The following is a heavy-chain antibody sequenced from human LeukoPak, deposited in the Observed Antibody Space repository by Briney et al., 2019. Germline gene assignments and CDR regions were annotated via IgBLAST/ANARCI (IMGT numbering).Heavy chain of an antibody. CDR3: AKDHPEGGYGEY. J-gene: IGHJ4*02. D-gene: IGHD5-12*01. CDR2: ISGGGGST. V-gene: IGHV3-23*01. Sequence: GGSLRLSCAASGFTFSSYVMSWVRQAPGKGLEWVSVISGGGGSTYYADSVKGRFTISRDNSKNTLYLQTNSLRAEDTAVYYCAKDHPEGGYGEYWGQGTLVTVSS. CDR1: GFTFSSYV.